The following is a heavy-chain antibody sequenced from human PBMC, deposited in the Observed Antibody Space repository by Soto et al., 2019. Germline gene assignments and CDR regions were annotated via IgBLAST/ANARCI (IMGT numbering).Heavy chain of an antibody. J-gene: IGHJ4*02. CDR3: ARDPVQGGWYYFDY. V-gene: IGHV4-30-4*01. Sequence: SETLSLTCAVSGGSVSSGDHYWSWVRQPPGKGLESIAYMLYTGTTYYNPSLNNRVTISVDTSKNMFSLRLSAVTAADTAVYYCARDPVQGGWYYFDYWGQGTLVTVSS. CDR1: GGSVSSGDHY. CDR2: MLYTGTT. D-gene: IGHD6-19*01.